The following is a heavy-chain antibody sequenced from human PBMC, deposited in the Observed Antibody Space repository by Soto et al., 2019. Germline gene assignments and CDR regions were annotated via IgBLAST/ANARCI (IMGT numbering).Heavy chain of an antibody. V-gene: IGHV1-69*08. J-gene: IGHJ2*01. CDR1: GGTFSSHT. CDR3: ARPDFGDYWYFDL. Sequence: QDQLVQSGADVKKPGSSMKVSCKASGGTFSSHTFSWVRQAPGQGLEWMGRIIPALGTATYAQKFQGRVTITADESATTVYMELNSLRSEDTAVYYCARPDFGDYWYFDLWGRGTLVTVSS. CDR2: IIPALGTA. D-gene: IGHD4-17*01.